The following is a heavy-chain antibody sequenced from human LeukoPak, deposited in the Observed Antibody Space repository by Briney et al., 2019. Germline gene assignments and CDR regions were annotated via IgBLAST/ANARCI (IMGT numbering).Heavy chain of an antibody. Sequence: GGSLRLSCAASGFTFSDYYMSWIRQAPGKGLEWVSYISSSGSTIYYADSVKGRFTISRDNTKNSLYLQMNSLRAEDTAVYYCARLRSSSFYYYYMDVWGKGTTVTVSS. CDR1: GFTFSDYY. CDR3: ARLRSSSFYYYYMDV. V-gene: IGHV3-11*01. D-gene: IGHD6-6*01. CDR2: ISSSGSTI. J-gene: IGHJ6*03.